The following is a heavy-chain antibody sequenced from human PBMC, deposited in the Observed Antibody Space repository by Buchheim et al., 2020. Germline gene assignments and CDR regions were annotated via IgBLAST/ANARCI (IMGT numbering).Heavy chain of an antibody. CDR3: ARDALWFGEFGYYGMDV. Sequence: QVQLVQSGAEVKKPGASVKVSCKASGYTFTSYYMHWVRQAPGQGLEWMGIINPSGCSTSYAQKFQGRVTMTRDTSTSTVYMELSSLRSEDTAVYYCARDALWFGEFGYYGMDVWGQGTT. CDR2: INPSGCST. D-gene: IGHD3-10*01. J-gene: IGHJ6*02. CDR1: GYTFTSYY. V-gene: IGHV1-46*01.